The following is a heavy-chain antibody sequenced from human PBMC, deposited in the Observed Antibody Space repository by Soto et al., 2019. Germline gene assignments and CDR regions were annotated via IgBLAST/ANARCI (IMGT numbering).Heavy chain of an antibody. Sequence: KPSETLSLTCTVSGGSISSSSYYWVWIRQSPGKGLAWIASIYYDESTYYNPSLKSRVTISTDKPKNQFSLTLKSVTAADTAVYYCGKVLIGATRHTDVDSWGQGALVTVSS. J-gene: IGHJ4*02. V-gene: IGHV4-39*01. D-gene: IGHD2-15*01. CDR1: GGSISSSSYY. CDR2: IYYDEST. CDR3: GKVLIGATRHTDVDS.